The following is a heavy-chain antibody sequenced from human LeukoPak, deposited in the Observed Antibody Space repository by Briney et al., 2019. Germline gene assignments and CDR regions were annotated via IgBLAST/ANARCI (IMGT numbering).Heavy chain of an antibody. Sequence: SVKVSCKASGGTFSSYAISWVRQAPGQGLEWMGRIIPILGIANYAQKFQGRVTITADKSTSTAYMELSSLRCEDTAVYYCARGGDGYSLDYWGQGTLVTVSS. CDR3: ARGGDGYSLDY. V-gene: IGHV1-69*04. CDR2: IIPILGIA. CDR1: GGTFSSYA. J-gene: IGHJ4*02. D-gene: IGHD5-24*01.